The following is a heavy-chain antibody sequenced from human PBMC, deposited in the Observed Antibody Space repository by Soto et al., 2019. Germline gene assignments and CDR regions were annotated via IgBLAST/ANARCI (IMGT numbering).Heavy chain of an antibody. V-gene: IGHV4-39*01. CDR1: GGSISSSSY. CDR2: IYSIRST. Sequence: QLQLQESGPGLVKPSETLSLTCTVSGGSISSSSYWGWIRQPPGKGLEWIGSIYSIRSTYYNPSLKSRVTIPVDTSKNQCSLKLSSVAAADTAVYYCRRSSRYSTDVWGQGTTVTVSS. CDR3: RRSSRYSTDV. D-gene: IGHD6-13*01. J-gene: IGHJ6*02.